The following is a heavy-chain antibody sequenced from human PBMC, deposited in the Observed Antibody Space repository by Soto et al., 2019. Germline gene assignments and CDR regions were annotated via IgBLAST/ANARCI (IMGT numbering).Heavy chain of an antibody. CDR1: GYISFSYY. CDR3: TRIYRSGEYDAFDI. CDR2: INPRGGST. D-gene: IGHD1-26*01. Sequence: GASVKVSCKASGYISFSYYMHWVRQAPGQGLEWMGIINPRGGSTTYAQKYQGRVTMTRDTSTSTVYMELSSLKSEDTAVYYCTRIYRSGEYDAFDIWGQGTMVTVSS. J-gene: IGHJ3*02. V-gene: IGHV1-46*01.